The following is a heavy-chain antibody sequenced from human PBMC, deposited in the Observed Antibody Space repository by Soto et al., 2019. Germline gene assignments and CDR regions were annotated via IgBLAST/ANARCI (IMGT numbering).Heavy chain of an antibody. CDR2: MNPNSGNT. Sequence: SXKVSFKASGYTXTSYDIHLVRQATGQGLEWMGWMNPNSGNTGYAQKFQGRVTMTRKSSISTAYMELSSLRSEDTAVYYCAREGEQLALDYWGQGTLGTVSS. CDR1: GYTXTSYD. D-gene: IGHD6-13*01. J-gene: IGHJ4*02. V-gene: IGHV1-8*01. CDR3: AREGEQLALDY.